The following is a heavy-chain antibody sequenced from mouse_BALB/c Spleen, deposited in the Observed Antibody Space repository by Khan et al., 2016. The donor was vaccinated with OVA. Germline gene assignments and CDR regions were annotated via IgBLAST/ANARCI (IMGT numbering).Heavy chain of an antibody. CDR2: ISSLAYSI. V-gene: IGHV5-15*02. Sequence: EVQLLETGGGLVQPGGSRKLSCAASGFTFSDYGLAWVRQASGKGPEWVAFISSLAYSIYYADTVTGRFTISRENAKNTLYLEMSSLRSEDTAMYYCARSWAMDYWGQGTSVTVSS. CDR3: ARSWAMDY. CDR1: GFTFSDYG. J-gene: IGHJ4*01.